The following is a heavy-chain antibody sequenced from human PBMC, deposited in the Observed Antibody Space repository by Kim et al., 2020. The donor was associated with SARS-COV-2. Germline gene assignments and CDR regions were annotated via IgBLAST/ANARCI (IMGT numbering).Heavy chain of an antibody. CDR3: TGVPPDSNSWWDAFDI. V-gene: IGHV3-73*01. CDR2: IRSNANSYAT. D-gene: IGHD6-13*01. CDR1: GFTFSDSA. Sequence: GGSLRLSCAASGFTFSDSAMYWVRQASGKGLEWVARIRSNANSYATAYAVSVKGRFIISRDDSKNTPYLQMNSLKTEDTAVYYCTGVPPDSNSWWDAFDIWGQGTMVTVSS. J-gene: IGHJ3*02.